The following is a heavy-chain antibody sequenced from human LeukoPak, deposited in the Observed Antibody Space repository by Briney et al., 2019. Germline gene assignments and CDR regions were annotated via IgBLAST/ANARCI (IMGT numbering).Heavy chain of an antibody. CDR2: IYYSGST. CDR1: GGSISSSSYY. J-gene: IGHJ4*02. CDR3: ARLPGGRNY. V-gene: IGHV4-39*01. Sequence: SETLSLTCTVSGGSISSSSYYWGWIRQPPGKGLEWIGSIYYSGSTYYNPSLKSRVTISVDTSKNQFSLKLSSVTAADTAVYYCARLPGGRNYWGQATLVTVSS.